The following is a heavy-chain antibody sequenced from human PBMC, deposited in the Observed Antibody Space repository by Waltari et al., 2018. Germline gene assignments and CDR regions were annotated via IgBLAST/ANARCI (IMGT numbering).Heavy chain of an antibody. V-gene: IGHV1-8*01. CDR3: ATGYSSSWYAFFDY. CDR2: MNPNSGNT. Sequence: QVQLVQSGAEVKKPGASVKVSCKASGYTFTSYDITWVRQATGQGLEWMGWMNPNSGNTGYAQKFQGRVTMTRNTSISTAYMELSSLRSEDTAVYYCATGYSSSWYAFFDYWGQGTLVTVSS. J-gene: IGHJ4*02. D-gene: IGHD6-13*01. CDR1: GYTFTSYD.